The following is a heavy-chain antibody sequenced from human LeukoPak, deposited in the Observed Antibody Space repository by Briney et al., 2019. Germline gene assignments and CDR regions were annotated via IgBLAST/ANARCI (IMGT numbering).Heavy chain of an antibody. CDR2: SYYSGST. CDR3: ARHTIWSGYYDY. Sequence: PSETLSCTGTVSGGSVSSSTYYWGWIRQPPGKGLEWNGISYYSGSTYHNTALKSRVTISVDTSKGQFSLKLSYVTAADTAVYYCARHTIWSGYYDYWGQGTLVTVSS. V-gene: IGHV4-39*01. CDR1: GGSVSSSTYY. D-gene: IGHD3-3*01. J-gene: IGHJ4*02.